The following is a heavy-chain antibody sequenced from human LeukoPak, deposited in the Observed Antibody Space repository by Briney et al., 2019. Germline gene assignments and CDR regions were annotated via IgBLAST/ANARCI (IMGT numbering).Heavy chain of an antibody. D-gene: IGHD3-10*01. J-gene: IGHJ6*02. Sequence: GGSLRLSCAASGFTFSSYAMTWVRQAAGRGLEWVSSISGGGGSTDSADSVRGRFTISRDNSKNTLYLQINSLRAEDTAVYYCAKKTSGSLSYYYGMDVWGQGTTVTVSS. V-gene: IGHV3-23*01. CDR3: AKKTSGSLSYYYGMDV. CDR2: ISGGGGST. CDR1: GFTFSSYA.